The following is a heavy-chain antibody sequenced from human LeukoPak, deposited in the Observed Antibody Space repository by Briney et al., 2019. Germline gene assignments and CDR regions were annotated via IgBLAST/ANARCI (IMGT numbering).Heavy chain of an antibody. D-gene: IGHD5-18*01. CDR1: GFTFSSYC. V-gene: IGHV3-7*01. CDR2: IKQDGSNI. Sequence: GGSLRLSCAASGFTFSSYCMSWVRQAPGKGLEWVASIKQDGSNIFYVDSVKGRFTISRDNAKNSLYLQMNSLSAEDTAVYYCARGSDTAMVLFYYFDYWGQGTLVTVSS. J-gene: IGHJ4*02. CDR3: ARGSDTAMVLFYYFDY.